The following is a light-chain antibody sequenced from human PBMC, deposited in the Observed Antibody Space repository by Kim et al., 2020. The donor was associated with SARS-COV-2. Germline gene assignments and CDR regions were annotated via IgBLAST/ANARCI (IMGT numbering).Light chain of an antibody. V-gene: IGKV1-33*01. CDR2: AAP. J-gene: IGKJ5*01. CDR3: QQYDSLPIT. Sequence: DIQMTQSPSSLSASVGDRVAITCQASQDISNYLNWYQQKPGRAPKLLIYAAPNLETGVPSRFSGSGSGTDFTFTISSLQPEDIATYYCQQYDSLPITFGQGTRLEIK. CDR1: QDISNY.